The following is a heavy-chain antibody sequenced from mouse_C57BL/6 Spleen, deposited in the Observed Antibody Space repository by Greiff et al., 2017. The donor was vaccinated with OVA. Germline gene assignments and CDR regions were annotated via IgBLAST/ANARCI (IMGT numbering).Heavy chain of an antibody. CDR3: ARRDSSGALDY. CDR2: IYPGDGDT. D-gene: IGHD3-2*02. J-gene: IGHJ2*01. CDR1: GYAFSSYW. Sequence: VKLQESGAELVKPGASVKISCKASGYAFSSYWMNWVKQRPGKGLEWIGQIYPGDGDTNYNGKFKGKATLTADKSSSTAYMQLSSLTSEDSAVYCCARRDSSGALDYWGQGTTLTVSS. V-gene: IGHV1-80*01.